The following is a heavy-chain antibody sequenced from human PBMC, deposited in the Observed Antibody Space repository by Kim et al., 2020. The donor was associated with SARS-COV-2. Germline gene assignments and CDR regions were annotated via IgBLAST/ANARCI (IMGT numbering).Heavy chain of an antibody. V-gene: IGHV3-23*01. CDR3: AKENPALRPFDY. D-gene: IGHD6-25*01. J-gene: IGHJ4*02. Sequence: YYAASVKGRFTISRDNSKNTLFLQMNSLRAEDTATYYCAKENPALRPFDYWGQGTLVTVSS.